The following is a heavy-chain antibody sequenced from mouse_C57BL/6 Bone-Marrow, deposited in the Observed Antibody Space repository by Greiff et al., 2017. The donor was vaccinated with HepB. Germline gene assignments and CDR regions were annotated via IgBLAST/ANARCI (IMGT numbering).Heavy chain of an antibody. J-gene: IGHJ1*03. Sequence: DVQLVESGGGLVQPKGSLKLSCAASGFSFNTYAMNWVRQAPGKGLEWVARIRSKSNNYATYYADSVKDRFTISRDDSESMLYLQMNNLKTEDTAMYYCVRHGSSDGYFDVWGTGTTVTVSS. D-gene: IGHD1-1*01. CDR1: GFSFNTYA. V-gene: IGHV10-1*01. CDR3: VRHGSSDGYFDV. CDR2: IRSKSNNYAT.